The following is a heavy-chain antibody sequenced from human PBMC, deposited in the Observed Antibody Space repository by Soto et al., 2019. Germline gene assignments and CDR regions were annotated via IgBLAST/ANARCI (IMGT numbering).Heavy chain of an antibody. J-gene: IGHJ4*02. CDR3: AGISLSGYSGYDQSYYFDY. D-gene: IGHD5-12*01. CDR1: GGSISSGGYY. V-gene: IGHV4-31*03. Sequence: PSETLSLTCTVSGGSISSGGYYWSWIRQHPGKGLEWIGYIYYSGSTYYNTSLKSRVTISVDTSKNQFSLKLSSVTAADTAVYYCAGISLSGYSGYDQSYYFDYWGQGTLVTVSS. CDR2: IYYSGST.